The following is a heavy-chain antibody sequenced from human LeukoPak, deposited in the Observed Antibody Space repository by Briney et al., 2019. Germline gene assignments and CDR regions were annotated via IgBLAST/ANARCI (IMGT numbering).Heavy chain of an antibody. V-gene: IGHV1-18*04. CDR2: ISAYNGNT. CDR3: ARVWFGDFVPDVDY. CDR1: GYTFTGYF. Sequence: ASVKVSCKASGYTFTGYFIHWVRQAPGQGLEWMGWISAYNGNTNYAQKLQGRVTMTTDTSTSTAYMELRSLRSDDTAVYYCARVWFGDFVPDVDYWGQGTLVTVSS. J-gene: IGHJ4*02. D-gene: IGHD3-10*01.